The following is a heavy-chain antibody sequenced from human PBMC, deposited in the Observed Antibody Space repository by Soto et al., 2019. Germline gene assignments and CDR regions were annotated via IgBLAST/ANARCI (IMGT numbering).Heavy chain of an antibody. D-gene: IGHD2-2*01. CDR2: IYYSGST. J-gene: IGHJ5*02. Sequence: SETLSLTCTVSGGSISSYYWSWIRQPPGKGLEWIGYIYYSGSTNYNPSLKSRVTMSVDTSKNQFSLRLRSVTATDTAVYYCARLHCNSPGCVPLDQWGHGTMGTFS. CDR3: ARLHCNSPGCVPLDQ. V-gene: IGHV4-59*08. CDR1: GGSISSYY.